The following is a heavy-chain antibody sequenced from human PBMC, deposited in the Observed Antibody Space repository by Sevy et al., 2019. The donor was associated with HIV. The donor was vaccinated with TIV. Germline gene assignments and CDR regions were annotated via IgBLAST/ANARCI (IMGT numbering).Heavy chain of an antibody. D-gene: IGHD1-26*01. CDR1: SDSISTFY. CDR3: AREWVGASRSFDY. V-gene: IGHV4-59*13. CDR2: IDSSGIS. J-gene: IGHJ4*02. Sequence: SETLSLTCTVSSDSISTFYWSWIRQPPGKGLEWIGYIDSSGISNLNPSLKSRVTISLDTSKSQFSLKLTSVTAADTAVSYCAREWVGASRSFDYWRQGTLVTVSS.